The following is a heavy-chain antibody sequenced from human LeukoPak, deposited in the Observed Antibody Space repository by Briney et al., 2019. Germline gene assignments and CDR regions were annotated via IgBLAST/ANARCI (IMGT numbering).Heavy chain of an antibody. J-gene: IGHJ5*02. CDR3: ARENYDFETFDP. CDR2: IYYSGST. V-gene: IGHV4-30-4*08. D-gene: IGHD3-3*01. Sequence: ASETLSLTYTVSGGSISSGDYYWSWIRQPPGKGLEWIGYIYYSGSTYYNPSLKSRVTISVDTSKNQFSLKLSSVTAADTAVYYCARENYDFETFDPWGQGTLVTVSS. CDR1: GGSISSGDYY.